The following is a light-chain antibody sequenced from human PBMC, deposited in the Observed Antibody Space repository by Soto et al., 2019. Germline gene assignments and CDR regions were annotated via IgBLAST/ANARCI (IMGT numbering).Light chain of an antibody. CDR1: HIINNNY. J-gene: IGKJ5*01. V-gene: IGKV3-20*01. Sequence: EIVLTQSPGTLSLSPGEGAILSCRASHIINNNYLTWYQQKPGQAPRLLTYGASSRATGIPYRFSGGGSGTDFTHPVTKLEPDAFAGYYCQQYGSSITFGEGTRLVI. CDR3: QQYGSSIT. CDR2: GAS.